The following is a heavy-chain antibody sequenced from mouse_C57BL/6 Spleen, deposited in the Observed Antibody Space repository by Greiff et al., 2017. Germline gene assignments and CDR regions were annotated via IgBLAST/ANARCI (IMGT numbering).Heavy chain of an antibody. J-gene: IGHJ4*01. V-gene: IGHV5-17*01. CDR1: GFTFSDYG. CDR2: ISSGSSTI. D-gene: IGHD1-1*01. Sequence: EVMLVESGGGLVKPGGSLKLSCAASGFTFSDYGMHWVRQAPEKGLEWVAYISSGSSTIYYADTVKGRFTISRDNAKNTLFLQMTSLRSEDTAMYYCASPITNYAMDYWGQGTSVTVSS. CDR3: ASPITNYAMDY.